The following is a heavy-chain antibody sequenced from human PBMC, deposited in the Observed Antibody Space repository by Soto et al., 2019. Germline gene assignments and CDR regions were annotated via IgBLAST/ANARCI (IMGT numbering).Heavy chain of an antibody. J-gene: IGHJ6*02. Sequence: QVHLVESGGGLVKPGGSLRLSCGASGLSFSDFYMNWFRQAPGKGLEWVAVIWYDGSNKYYADSVKGRFTISRENSKNTLYLQMNSLRAEDTAVYYCARDLYCTNGVCYKVPYYYYVMDVWGQGTKVTVSS. CDR2: IWYDGSNK. V-gene: IGHV3-33*08. D-gene: IGHD2-8*01. CDR1: GLSFSDFY. CDR3: ARDLYCTNGVCYKVPYYYYVMDV.